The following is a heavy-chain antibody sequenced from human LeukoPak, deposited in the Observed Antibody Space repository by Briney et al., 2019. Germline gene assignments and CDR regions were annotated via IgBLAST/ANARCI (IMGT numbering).Heavy chain of an antibody. CDR2: INAHRSDT. Sequence: GASVKVSCKASGYTFSGYYMHWVRQAPGQGLEWVGCINAHRSDTNYAQKFKGRVTMTRDTSNSTAYMELSRLRSDDTAVYYCARGISITFGGVSLNFDYWGQGTLVTVSS. CDR3: ARGISITFGGVSLNFDY. J-gene: IGHJ4*02. D-gene: IGHD3-16*01. CDR1: GYTFSGYY. V-gene: IGHV1-2*02.